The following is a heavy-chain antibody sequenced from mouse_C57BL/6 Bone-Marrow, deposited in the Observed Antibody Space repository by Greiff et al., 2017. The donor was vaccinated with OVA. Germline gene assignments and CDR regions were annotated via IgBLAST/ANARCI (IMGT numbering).Heavy chain of an antibody. CDR2: INPSTGGT. Sequence: VQLQQSGPELVKPGASVKISCKASGYSFTGYYMNWVKQSPEKSLEWIGEINPSTGGTTYNQKFKAKATLTVDKSSSTAYMQLKSLTSEDSAVYYCASSGRGDYWGQGTSVTVSS. V-gene: IGHV1-42*01. CDR3: ASSGRGDY. CDR1: GYSFTGYY. J-gene: IGHJ4*01. D-gene: IGHD3-2*02.